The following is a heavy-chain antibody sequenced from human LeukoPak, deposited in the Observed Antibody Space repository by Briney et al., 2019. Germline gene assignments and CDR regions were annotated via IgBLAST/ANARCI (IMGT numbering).Heavy chain of an antibody. D-gene: IGHD1-26*01. CDR2: TNPDSGGT. V-gene: IGHV1-2*06. Sequence: GASVKVSCKASGYTFTAKYMHWVRQAPGQGLEWMGRTNPDSGGTKYAQKFQGRVTMTRDTSISTAYMELSRLRSDDTAVYYCARGVGPTPSVFDIWGQGTMVTVSS. CDR3: ARGVGPTPSVFDI. CDR1: GYTFTAKY. J-gene: IGHJ3*02.